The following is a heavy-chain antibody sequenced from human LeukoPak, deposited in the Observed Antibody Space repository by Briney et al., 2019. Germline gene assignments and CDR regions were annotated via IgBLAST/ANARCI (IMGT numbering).Heavy chain of an antibody. CDR3: AARIAVAGPNGYYYYGMDV. V-gene: IGHV1-58*02. D-gene: IGHD6-19*01. J-gene: IGHJ6*02. CDR1: GFTFTSSA. CDR2: IVVGSGNT. Sequence: SVKVSCKASGFTFTSSAMQWVRQARGQRLEWIGWIVVGSGNTNYAQKFQERVTITRDMSTSTAYMDLSSLRSEDTAVYYCAARIAVAGPNGYYYYGMDVWGQGTTVTAPS.